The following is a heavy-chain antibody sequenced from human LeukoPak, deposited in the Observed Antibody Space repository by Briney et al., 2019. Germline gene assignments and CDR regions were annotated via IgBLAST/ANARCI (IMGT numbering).Heavy chain of an antibody. J-gene: IGHJ4*02. V-gene: IGHV3-21*01. CDR2: ISSSSSYI. CDR1: GFTFSSYS. CDR3: ARDLQESTSHDY. Sequence: GGSLRLSCAASGFTFSSYSMNWVRQAPGKGLEWVSSISSSSSYIYYADSVKGRFTISRDNAKNSLYLQKNSLRAEDTAVYYCARDLQESTSHDYWGQGTLVTVSS.